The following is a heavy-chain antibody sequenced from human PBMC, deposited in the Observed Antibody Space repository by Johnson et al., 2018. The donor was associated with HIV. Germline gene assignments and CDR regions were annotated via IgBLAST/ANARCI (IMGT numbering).Heavy chain of an antibody. CDR1: GFTVSSNY. CDR2: IYSGGST. CDR3: ARDIRSVGAPDAFDI. Sequence: VQLVESGGGVVQPGRSLRLSCAASGFTVSSNYMSWVRQAPGKGLEWVSVIYSGGSTYYADSVKGRFTISRDNSKNSLYLQMNSLRAEDTAVYYCARDIRSVGAPDAFDIWGQGTMVTVSS. J-gene: IGHJ3*02. D-gene: IGHD1-26*01. V-gene: IGHV3-66*01.